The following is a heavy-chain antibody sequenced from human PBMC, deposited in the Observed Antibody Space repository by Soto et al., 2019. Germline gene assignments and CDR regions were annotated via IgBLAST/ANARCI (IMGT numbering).Heavy chain of an antibody. Sequence: GGSLRLSCAASGFTFSNAWMSWVRQAPGKGLEWVGRIKSKTDGGTTDYAAPVKGRFTISRDDSKNTLYLQMNSLKTEDTAVYYCTTGYCSSTSCYKGGGPXYWGQGTLVTVSS. CDR2: IKSKTDGGTT. CDR3: TTGYCSSTSCYKGGGPXY. J-gene: IGHJ4*02. D-gene: IGHD2-2*02. CDR1: GFTFSNAW. V-gene: IGHV3-15*01.